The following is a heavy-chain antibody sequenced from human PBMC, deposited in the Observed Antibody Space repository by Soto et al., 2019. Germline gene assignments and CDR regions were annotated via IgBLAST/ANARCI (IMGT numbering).Heavy chain of an antibody. CDR1: GDTFTGYY. D-gene: IGHD3-9*01. V-gene: IGHV1-2*02. CDR2: IRPKSGGT. J-gene: IGHJ4*02. Sequence: ASGKISCTASGDTFTGYYMHWVRQSPEQVFEWMGRIRPKSGGTNYAQNFKGRVTLTWDTSLNTANKELSSLISEDTAAYYCASPPGYMRDWYYFDLWGQRTLVTVSS. CDR3: ASPPGYMRDWYYFDL.